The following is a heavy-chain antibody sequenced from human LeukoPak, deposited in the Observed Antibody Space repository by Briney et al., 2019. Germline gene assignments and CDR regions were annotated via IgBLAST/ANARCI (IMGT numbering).Heavy chain of an antibody. V-gene: IGHV4-38-2*01. CDR1: GYSISSGYY. CDR2: IYHSGST. D-gene: IGHD6-13*01. J-gene: IGHJ5*02. CDR3: ARGIIAAAEYNWFDP. Sequence: PSETLSLTCAVSGYSISSGYYWRWIRQPPGKGLEWIGSIYHSGSTNYNPSLKSRVTISVDTSKNQFSLKLSSVTAADTAVYYCARGIIAAAEYNWFDPWGQGTLVTVSS.